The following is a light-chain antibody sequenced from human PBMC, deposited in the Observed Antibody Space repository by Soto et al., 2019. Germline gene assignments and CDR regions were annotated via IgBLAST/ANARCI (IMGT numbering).Light chain of an antibody. CDR2: EVS. V-gene: IGLV2-8*01. J-gene: IGLJ1*01. Sequence: QSVLTQPPSASGSPVPSVTISCTGTSSDVGGYNYVSWYQQHPGKAPKLMIYEVSKRPSGVPDRFSGSKSGNTASLTVSGLQAEDEADYYCSSYAGSNNFVFGTGTKVTVL. CDR3: SSYAGSNNFV. CDR1: SSDVGGYNY.